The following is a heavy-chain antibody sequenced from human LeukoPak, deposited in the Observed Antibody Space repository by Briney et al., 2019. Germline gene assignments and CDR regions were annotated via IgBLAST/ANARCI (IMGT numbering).Heavy chain of an antibody. J-gene: IGHJ6*02. V-gene: IGHV5-51*01. CDR2: IFPIDSET. Sequence: GESLKISCKASGYSFSSDWIAWVRQMPGKGLEWMGIIFPIDSETTYSPSFQGQVTISADKSISTAYLQWSSLKASDTAMYYCTRGCSGGSCSRDAMDVWGQGTMVTISS. D-gene: IGHD2-15*01. CDR1: GYSFSSDW. CDR3: TRGCSGGSCSRDAMDV.